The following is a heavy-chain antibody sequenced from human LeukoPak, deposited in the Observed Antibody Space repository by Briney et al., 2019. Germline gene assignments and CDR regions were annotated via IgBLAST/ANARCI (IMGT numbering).Heavy chain of an antibody. CDR3: AKDRRPTYYSDSSGYYFRDAFDM. V-gene: IGHV3-23*01. D-gene: IGHD3-22*01. Sequence: AGGSLRLSCAAPGFTFSSYAMIWVRQAPGKGLEWVSGMSGGGGSTYYADSVKGRFTISRDNSKNTLYLRMNSLRTEDTAVYYCAKDRRPTYYSDSSGYYFRDAFDMWGQGTMVTVSS. CDR2: MSGGGGST. J-gene: IGHJ3*02. CDR1: GFTFSSYA.